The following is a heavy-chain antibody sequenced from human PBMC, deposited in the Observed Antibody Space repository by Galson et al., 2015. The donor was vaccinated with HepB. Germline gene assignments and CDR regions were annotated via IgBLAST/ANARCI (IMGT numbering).Heavy chain of an antibody. Sequence: SVKVSCKASGYSFSNYGFIWVRQAPGQGLEWMGWISVYNGNTDYAQNVQDRVTMTTDRSTSSAYMELRSLRSDDTAVYYCARYSSSLYSYAMDVWGQGTTVTVSS. D-gene: IGHD6-6*01. CDR3: ARYSSSLYSYAMDV. CDR2: ISVYNGNT. CDR1: GYSFSNYG. J-gene: IGHJ6*02. V-gene: IGHV1-18*04.